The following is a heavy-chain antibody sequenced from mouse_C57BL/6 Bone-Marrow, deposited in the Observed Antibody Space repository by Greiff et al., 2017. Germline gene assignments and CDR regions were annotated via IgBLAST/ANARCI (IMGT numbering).Heavy chain of an antibody. CDR3: ARGYAMDY. J-gene: IGHJ4*01. CDR1: GYTFTNYW. Sequence: QVQLQQPGAELVRPGTSVKMSCKASGYTFTNYWIGWAKQRPGHGLEWIGDIYPGGGYTNYNEKFKGKATLTADKSSSTAYMQFSSLASEDSAIYYCARGYAMDYWGQGTSVTVSS. V-gene: IGHV1-63*01. CDR2: IYPGGGYT.